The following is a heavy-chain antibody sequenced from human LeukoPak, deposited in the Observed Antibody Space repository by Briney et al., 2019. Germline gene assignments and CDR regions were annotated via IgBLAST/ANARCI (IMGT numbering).Heavy chain of an antibody. CDR1: GFTFSVYD. CDR3: ARTYYDILTGYNPYFDY. CDR2: ITASSTAI. Sequence: GGSLRLSCAASGFTFSVYDMSWVRQAPGKGLEWVSSITASSTAIYSADSVKGRFTISRDNAKNFLYLQMNSLRAEDTAVYYCARTYYDILTGYNPYFDYWGQGILVTVSS. D-gene: IGHD3-9*01. V-gene: IGHV3-21*01. J-gene: IGHJ4*02.